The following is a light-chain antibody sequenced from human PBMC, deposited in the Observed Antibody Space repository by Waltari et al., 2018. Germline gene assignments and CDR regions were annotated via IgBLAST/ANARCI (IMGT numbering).Light chain of an antibody. CDR2: KDT. J-gene: IGLJ1*01. CDR3: QSADNSGTYV. Sequence: SYELTQPPSVSVSPGQTARITCSGDALPQQYVYWYQWKAGQAPVVVIYKDTERPSGIPDQFSGSTSGTTVTLTISGVQAEDEADYFCQSADNSGTYVFGSGTQVTVL. CDR1: ALPQQY. V-gene: IGLV3-25*03.